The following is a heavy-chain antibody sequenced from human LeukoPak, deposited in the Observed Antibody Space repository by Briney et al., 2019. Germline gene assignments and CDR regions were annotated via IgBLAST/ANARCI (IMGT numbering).Heavy chain of an antibody. V-gene: IGHV4-4*07. J-gene: IGHJ5*02. Sequence: SETLSLTWTVSGGSISSYYWSWIRQPAGKGLEWIGRIYTSGSTNYHPSLKSRVTMSVDTSKNQFSLKLSSVTAADTAVYYCARDPGAMANFDPWGQGTLVTVSS. CDR2: IYTSGST. D-gene: IGHD5-18*01. CDR3: ARDPGAMANFDP. CDR1: GGSISSYY.